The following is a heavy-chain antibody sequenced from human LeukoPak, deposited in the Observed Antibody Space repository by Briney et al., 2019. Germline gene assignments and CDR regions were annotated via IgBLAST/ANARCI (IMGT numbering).Heavy chain of an antibody. CDR3: ARDKLTRRITMVRGGNWFDP. J-gene: IGHJ5*02. CDR2: INHSGST. V-gene: IGHV4-34*01. D-gene: IGHD3-10*01. Sequence: PSETLSLTCAVYGGSFSGYYWSWIRQPPGKGLEWIGEINHSGSTNYNPSLKSRVTISVDTSKNQFSLKLSSVTAADTAVYYCARDKLTRRITMVRGGNWFDPWGQGTLVTVSS. CDR1: GGSFSGYY.